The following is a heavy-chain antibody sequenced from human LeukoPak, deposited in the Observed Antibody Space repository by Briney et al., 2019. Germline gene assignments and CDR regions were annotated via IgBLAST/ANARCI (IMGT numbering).Heavy chain of an antibody. CDR1: GGSFSGYY. Sequence: NPSETLSLTCAVYGGSFSGYYWSWIRQPPGKGLEWIGEINHSGSTNYNPSFKSRVTISVDTSKNQFSLKLSSVTAADTAVYYCARGRPVVTYFDYWGQGTLVTVSS. J-gene: IGHJ4*02. V-gene: IGHV4-34*01. CDR3: ARGRPVVTYFDY. D-gene: IGHD3-22*01. CDR2: INHSGST.